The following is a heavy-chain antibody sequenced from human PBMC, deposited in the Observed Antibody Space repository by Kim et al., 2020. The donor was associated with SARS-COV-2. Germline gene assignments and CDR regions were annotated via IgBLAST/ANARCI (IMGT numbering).Heavy chain of an antibody. Sequence: SKTYADSGKGRFTSSRDNAKNTLYLQMNSLRAEDTAVYYCARGDYGAFDLWGQGTMVTVSS. J-gene: IGHJ3*01. CDR3: ARGDYGAFDL. CDR2: SK. D-gene: IGHD3-16*01. V-gene: IGHV3-74*03.